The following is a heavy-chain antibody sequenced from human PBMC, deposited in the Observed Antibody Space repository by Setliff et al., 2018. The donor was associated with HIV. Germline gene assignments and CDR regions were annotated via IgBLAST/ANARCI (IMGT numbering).Heavy chain of an antibody. J-gene: IGHJ4*01. CDR1: GYTFTTYS. Sequence: ASVKVSCKASGYTFTTYSIHWVRQAPGQSLEWMGWINVGKGDTKCSQELQDRITLTTDTSANTAYMELSSLRSDDTAVYFCARGALLAVFDFDHWGHGTLVTVSS. CDR3: ARGALLAVFDFDH. V-gene: IGHV1-3*01. CDR2: INVGKGDT. D-gene: IGHD2-21*01.